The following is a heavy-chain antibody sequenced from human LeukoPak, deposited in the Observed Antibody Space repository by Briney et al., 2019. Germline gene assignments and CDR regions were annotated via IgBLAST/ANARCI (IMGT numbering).Heavy chain of an antibody. CDR3: AKAHSGSFYSGIH. Sequence: GGSLRLSCVASGFTFSSYAMNWVRQAPGKGLEWVSAISGGGDITYYAGSVKGRFTISRDNSKNTLYLQVSSLRADDTAVYYCAKAHSGSFYSGIHWGQGTLVTVSS. J-gene: IGHJ4*02. V-gene: IGHV3-23*01. CDR1: GFTFSSYA. CDR2: ISGGGDIT. D-gene: IGHD1-26*01.